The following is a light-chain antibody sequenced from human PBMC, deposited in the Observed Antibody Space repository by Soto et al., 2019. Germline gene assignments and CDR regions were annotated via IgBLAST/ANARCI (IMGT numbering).Light chain of an antibody. Sequence: EIVMTQSPATLSVSPGERVTLSCRASQSVSANLSCYQQKPGQAPRLLIYGASNRATGVPDRFSGSGSGTDFTLTISRLEPEDLAVYFCQQSDDSPWTFGQGTTV. CDR3: QQSDDSPWT. V-gene: IGKV3D-15*02. CDR1: QSVSAN. CDR2: GAS. J-gene: IGKJ1*01.